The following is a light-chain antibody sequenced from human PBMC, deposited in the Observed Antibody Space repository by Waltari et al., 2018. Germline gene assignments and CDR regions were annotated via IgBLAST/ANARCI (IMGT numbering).Light chain of an antibody. V-gene: IGLV3-1*01. CDR1: KLGVQY. CDR2: EDT. Sequence: SYELTQAPSVSVSPGQTASLTCSGDKLGVQYFSWFQQKPAQSPVLVIYEDTKRPSGIPERVSGSNYGDTATLTISGTQAMDEADYYCQAWDSTAVVFGGGTKLTVL. CDR3: QAWDSTAVV. J-gene: IGLJ3*02.